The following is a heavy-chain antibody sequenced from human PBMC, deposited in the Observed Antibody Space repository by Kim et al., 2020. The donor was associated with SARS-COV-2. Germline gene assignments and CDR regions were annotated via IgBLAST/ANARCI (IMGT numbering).Heavy chain of an antibody. CDR3: ARAVGAWYYYDSSGYYHFDY. J-gene: IGHJ4*02. V-gene: IGHV4-61*01. Sequence: SETLSLTCTVSGGSVSSGSYYWSWIRQPPGKGLEWIGYIYYSGSTNYNPSLKSRVTISVDTSKNQFSLKLSSVTAADTAVYYCARAVGAWYYYDSSGYYHFDYWGQGTLVTVSS. D-gene: IGHD3-22*01. CDR2: IYYSGST. CDR1: GGSVSSGSYY.